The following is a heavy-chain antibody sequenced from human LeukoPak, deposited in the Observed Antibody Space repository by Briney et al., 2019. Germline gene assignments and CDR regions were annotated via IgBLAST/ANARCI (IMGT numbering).Heavy chain of an antibody. Sequence: GRSLRLSCAASGFTFRSYVIHWVRQAPGKGPEWVAVIWYDGSKKYYADSVKGRFTISRDNSKNTLFLQMNSLRAEDTAVYYCARGLGGNSAAFDIWGQGTMVTVSS. V-gene: IGHV3-33*01. CDR3: ARGLGGNSAAFDI. CDR1: GFTFRSYV. D-gene: IGHD4-23*01. J-gene: IGHJ3*02. CDR2: IWYDGSKK.